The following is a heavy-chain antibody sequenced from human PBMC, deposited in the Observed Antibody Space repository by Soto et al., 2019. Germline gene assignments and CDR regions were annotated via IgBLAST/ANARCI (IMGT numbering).Heavy chain of an antibody. V-gene: IGHV3-23*01. Sequence: GGSLRLSCAASGFSFGSYALSWVRQAPGKGLEWVSTISGSDGNTFYADSVKGRFSISRDTSQSTLYLQMNSLRADDTAMYYCARWSYLDYWGQGTRVTVSS. J-gene: IGHJ4*02. D-gene: IGHD3-3*01. CDR2: ISGSDGNT. CDR1: GFSFGSYA. CDR3: ARWSYLDY.